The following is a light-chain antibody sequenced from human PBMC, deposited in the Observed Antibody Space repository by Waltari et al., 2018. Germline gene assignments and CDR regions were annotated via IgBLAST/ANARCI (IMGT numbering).Light chain of an antibody. V-gene: IGKV1-9*01. CDR1: QGISSY. CDR3: QQLSTYPLN. Sequence: IQLTQSPSSLAASVGDRVPITCRASQGISSYLGWYQQKPGRAPKHLIYEASNLYSGVPSRFSGSGSGTDFTLTISSLQPEDFATYFCQQLSTYPLNFGGGTKVE. J-gene: IGKJ4*01. CDR2: EAS.